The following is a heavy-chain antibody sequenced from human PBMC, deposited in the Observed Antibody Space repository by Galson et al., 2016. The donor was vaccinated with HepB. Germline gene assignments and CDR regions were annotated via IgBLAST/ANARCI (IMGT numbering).Heavy chain of an antibody. D-gene: IGHD1-1*01. CDR2: IHSGGGA. CDR1: GFTVSSNY. V-gene: IGHV3-53*01. J-gene: IGHJ4*02. Sequence: SLRLSCAASGFTVSSNYMNWVRQPPGKGLEWVSFIHSGGGAYYTHSVKGRFTISTDNSKNTLYLQMNSLRAEDTAIYYFARGGPHNNYFDYWGQGTLVTVSS. CDR3: ARGGPHNNYFDY.